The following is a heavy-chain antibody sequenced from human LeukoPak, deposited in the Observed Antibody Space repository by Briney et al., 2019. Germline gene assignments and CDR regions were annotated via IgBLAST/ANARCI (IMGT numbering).Heavy chain of an antibody. Sequence: PGGSLRLSCAAPGFTFSSYSMNWVRQAPGKGLEWVSSISSSSSYIYYADSVKGRFTISRDNAKNSLYLQMNGLRAEDTAVYYCARTYYYDSSGRDYYYYYGMDVWGQGTTVTVSS. J-gene: IGHJ6*02. CDR1: GFTFSSYS. CDR3: ARTYYYDSSGRDYYYYYGMDV. D-gene: IGHD3-22*01. V-gene: IGHV3-21*01. CDR2: ISSSSSYI.